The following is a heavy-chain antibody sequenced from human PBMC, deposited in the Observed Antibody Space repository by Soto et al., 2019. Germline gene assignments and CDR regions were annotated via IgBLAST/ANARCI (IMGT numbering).Heavy chain of an antibody. J-gene: IGHJ6*02. CDR2: IIPIFGTA. CDR3: ARERIAAAGPPPHYYGMDV. CDR1: GGTFSSYA. V-gene: IGHV1-69*01. D-gene: IGHD6-13*01. Sequence: QVQLVQSGAEVKKPGSSVKVSCKASGGTFSSYAISWVRQAPGQGLEWMGGIIPIFGTANYAQKFQGTVTITADESTSTAYMELSSLRSEDTAVYYCARERIAAAGPPPHYYGMDVWGQGTTVTVSS.